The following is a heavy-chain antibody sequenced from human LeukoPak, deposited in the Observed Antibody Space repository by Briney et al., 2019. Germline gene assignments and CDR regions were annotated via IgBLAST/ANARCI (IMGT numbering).Heavy chain of an antibody. Sequence: SVKVSCRASGGTFSSYAISWVRQAPGQGLEWMGGIIPIFGTANYAQKFQGRVTITADESTSTAYMELSSLRSEDTAVYYCARDRSDIVATIGYFDYWGQGTLVTVSS. J-gene: IGHJ4*02. D-gene: IGHD5-12*01. CDR3: ARDRSDIVATIGYFDY. V-gene: IGHV1-69*01. CDR1: GGTFSSYA. CDR2: IIPIFGTA.